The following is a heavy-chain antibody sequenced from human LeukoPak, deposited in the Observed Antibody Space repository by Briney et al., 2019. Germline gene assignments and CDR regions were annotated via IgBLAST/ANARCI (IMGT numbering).Heavy chain of an antibody. J-gene: IGHJ4*02. Sequence: GGSLRLSCAASGFTFSRYGMCWVRQAPGKGLEWVSSISSSSSYIYYADSVKGRFTTSRDNAKNSLYLQMNSLRAEDTAVYYCARSGGRDYWGQGTLVTVSS. V-gene: IGHV3-21*01. CDR1: GFTFSRYG. CDR2: ISSSSSYI. CDR3: ARSGGRDY. D-gene: IGHD3-16*01.